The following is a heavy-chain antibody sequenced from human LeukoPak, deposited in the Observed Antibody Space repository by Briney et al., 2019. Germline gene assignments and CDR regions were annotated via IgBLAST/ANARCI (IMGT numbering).Heavy chain of an antibody. CDR2: IYHSGST. CDR1: VGSLSGYY. Sequence: SETLSLTCAVYVGSLSGYYWRWIRQPQRKGLEWIGYIYHSGSTTYNPSLKSRVTISIHTSKNHFSLKLDSVTAADTAVYYCARALIGSVPDYWGQGTLVTVSS. D-gene: IGHD3-22*01. V-gene: IGHV4-34*01. J-gene: IGHJ4*02. CDR3: ARALIGSVPDY.